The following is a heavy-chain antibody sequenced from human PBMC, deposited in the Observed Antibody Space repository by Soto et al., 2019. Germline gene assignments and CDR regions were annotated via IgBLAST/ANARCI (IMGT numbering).Heavy chain of an antibody. CDR2: IIPILGIA. J-gene: IGHJ5*02. CDR1: GGTFSSYT. V-gene: IGHV1-69*04. CDR3: AREYYYGSGSPGWFDP. Sequence: SVKVSCKASGGTFSSYTISWVRQAPGQGLEWMGRIIPILGIANYAQKFQGRVTITADKSTSTAYMELSSLRSEDTAVYYCAREYYYGSGSPGWFDPWGQGTLVTVSS. D-gene: IGHD3-10*01.